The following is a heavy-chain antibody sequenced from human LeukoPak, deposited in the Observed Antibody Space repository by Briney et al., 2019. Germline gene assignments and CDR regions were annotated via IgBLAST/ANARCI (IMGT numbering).Heavy chain of an antibody. Sequence: GEPLKISCKGSGYSFTSYWIGWVRQMPGKGLEWMGITYPGDSNTRYSPSFQGQVTISADKSISSAYLQWGSLKASDTAMYYCVRSPACSSGTCYPNWFDPWGQGTLVTVSS. CDR1: GYSFTSYW. CDR3: VRSPACSSGTCYPNWFDP. D-gene: IGHD2-15*01. V-gene: IGHV5-51*01. J-gene: IGHJ5*02. CDR2: TYPGDSNT.